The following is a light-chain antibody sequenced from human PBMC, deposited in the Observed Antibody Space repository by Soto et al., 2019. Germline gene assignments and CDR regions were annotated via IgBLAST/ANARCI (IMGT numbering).Light chain of an antibody. CDR3: EQYHEWPLT. Sequence: ETVMTQSPGTLSVSPGERATLSCRASQSVSSNLAWYQQKPGQAPRLLIYDASARATGIPARFSGSGSGTEFTLTISSLQSEDCAVYYCEQYHEWPLTFGGGTEVEIK. V-gene: IGKV3D-15*01. J-gene: IGKJ4*01. CDR1: QSVSSN. CDR2: DAS.